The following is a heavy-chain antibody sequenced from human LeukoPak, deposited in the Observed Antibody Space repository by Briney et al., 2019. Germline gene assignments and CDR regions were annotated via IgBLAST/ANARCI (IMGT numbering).Heavy chain of an antibody. CDR3: AKDRGPVGWYFDY. CDR2: ISYDGSNK. D-gene: IGHD6-19*01. J-gene: IGHJ4*02. V-gene: IGHV3-30*18. CDR1: GFTFSSYG. Sequence: GRSLRLSCAASGFTFSSYGMHWVRQAPGKGLEWVAVISYDGSNKYYADSVKGRFTISRDNSKNTLYLQMNSLRAEDTAVYYCAKDRGPVGWYFDYWGQGTLVTVSS.